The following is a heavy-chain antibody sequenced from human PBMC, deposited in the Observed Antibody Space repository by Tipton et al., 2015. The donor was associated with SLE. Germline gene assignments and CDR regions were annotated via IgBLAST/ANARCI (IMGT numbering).Heavy chain of an antibody. CDR1: GGSISSGSYY. CDR3: AVSPTYYYDSSGYYGGAFDI. Sequence: TLSLTCTVSGGSISSGSYYWSWIRQPAGKGLEWIGHIYTGGSTNYNPSLKSRVTISVDTSKNPFSLKLSSVTAADTAVYYCAVSPTYYYDSSGYYGGAFDIWGQGTMVTVSS. CDR2: IYTGGST. V-gene: IGHV4-61*09. D-gene: IGHD3-22*01. J-gene: IGHJ3*02.